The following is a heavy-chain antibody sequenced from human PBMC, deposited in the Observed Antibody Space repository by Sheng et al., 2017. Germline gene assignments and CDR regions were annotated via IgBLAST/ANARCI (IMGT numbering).Heavy chain of an antibody. Sequence: QVQLVESGGGVVQPGRSLRLSCAASGFTFSSYAMHWVRQAPGKGLEWVAVISYDGSNKYYADSVKGRFTISRDNSKNTLYLQMNSLRAEDTAVYYCARDRWFGELPTFYYYGMDVWGQGTTVTVSS. D-gene: IGHD3-10*01. CDR3: ARDRWFGELPTFYYYGMDV. V-gene: IGHV3-30*04. CDR1: GFTFSSYA. CDR2: ISYDGSNK. J-gene: IGHJ6*02.